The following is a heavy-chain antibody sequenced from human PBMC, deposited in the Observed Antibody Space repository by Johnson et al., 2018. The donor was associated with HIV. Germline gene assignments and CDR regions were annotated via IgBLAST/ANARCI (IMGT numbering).Heavy chain of an antibody. CDR1: GFTFSSYA. J-gene: IGHJ3*02. CDR3: AKDREIHSSGWYKGSAFDI. CDR2: ISYDGINK. D-gene: IGHD6-19*01. Sequence: QVQLVESGGGLVQPGRSLRLSCAASGFTFSSYAMHWVRQAPGKGLEWVAVISYDGINKYYADSVKGRLTISRDNSKNTLYLQMNSLRPEDTALYYCAKDREIHSSGWYKGSAFDIWGQGTMVTVSS. V-gene: IGHV3-30-3*01.